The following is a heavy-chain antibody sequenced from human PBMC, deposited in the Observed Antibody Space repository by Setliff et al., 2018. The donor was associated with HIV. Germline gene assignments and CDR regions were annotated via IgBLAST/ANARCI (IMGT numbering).Heavy chain of an antibody. D-gene: IGHD2-8*01. V-gene: IGHV4-34*01. CDR2: IDDSGSI. CDR3: ARGGTSSNWLDP. CDR1: TESLTRYD. Sequence: SETLSLTCAVYTESLTRYDWAWIRQSPEKGLEWIGEIDDSGSIIYNPSLQSRVSMSLDTSKNQFSLKLTSVTAADTAVYYCARGGTSSNWLDPWGQGTLVTVSS. J-gene: IGHJ5*02.